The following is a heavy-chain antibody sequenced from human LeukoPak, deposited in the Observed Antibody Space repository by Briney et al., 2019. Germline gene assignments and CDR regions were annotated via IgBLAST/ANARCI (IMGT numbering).Heavy chain of an antibody. CDR3: ARGGPFGEYITYYMDV. CDR1: GGSISSYY. Sequence: PSETLSLTCTVSGGSISSYYWSWIRQPPGKGLEWIGEINHSGSTNYNPSLKSRVTISVDTSKNQFSLKLSSVTAADTAVYYCARGGPFGEYITYYMDVWGKGTTVTISS. V-gene: IGHV4-34*01. CDR2: INHSGST. D-gene: IGHD3-10*01. J-gene: IGHJ6*03.